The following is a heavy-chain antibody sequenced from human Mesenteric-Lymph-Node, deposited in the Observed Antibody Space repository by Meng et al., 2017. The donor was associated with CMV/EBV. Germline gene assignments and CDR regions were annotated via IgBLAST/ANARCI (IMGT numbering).Heavy chain of an antibody. CDR1: GFTFSSYA. D-gene: IGHD2-15*01. V-gene: IGHV3-23*01. CDR2: ISGSGGSA. CDR3: AKSLGYCSGGSCYGMDV. Sequence: GESLKISCAASGFTFSSYAMSWVRQAPGKGLEWVSLISGSGGSAYYADSVKGRFTISRDNSKNTLYLQMNSLTAEDTAVYYCAKSLGYCSGGSCYGMDVWGQGTTVTVSS. J-gene: IGHJ6*02.